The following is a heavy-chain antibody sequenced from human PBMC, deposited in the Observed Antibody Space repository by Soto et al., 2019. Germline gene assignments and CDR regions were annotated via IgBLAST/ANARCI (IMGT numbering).Heavy chain of an antibody. CDR2: MNPNSGNT. CDR1: GYTFTSYD. CDR3: AREGGYSYGFGY. D-gene: IGHD5-18*01. Sequence: QVQLVQSGAEVKKPGASVKVSCRASGYTFTSYDINWVRQATGQGLEWMGWMNPNSGNTAYAQKFQGRVTMTRNTSISTAYMELSSLRSEGTAVYYCAREGGYSYGFGYWGQGTLVTVSS. J-gene: IGHJ4*02. V-gene: IGHV1-8*01.